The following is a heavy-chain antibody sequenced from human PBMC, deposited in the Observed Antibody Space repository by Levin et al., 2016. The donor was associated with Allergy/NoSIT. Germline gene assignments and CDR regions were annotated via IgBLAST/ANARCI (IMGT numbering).Heavy chain of an antibody. D-gene: IGHD2-8*01. CDR3: AKDRFDIVLMVYAILDY. V-gene: IGHV3-23*01. CDR1: GFTFSSYA. CDR2: ISGSGGST. J-gene: IGHJ4*02. Sequence: GESLKISCAASGFTFSSYAMSWVRQAPGKGLEWVSAISGSGGSTYYADSVKGRFTISRDNSKNTLYLQMNSLRAEDTAVYYCAKDRFDIVLMVYAILDYWGQGTLVTVSS.